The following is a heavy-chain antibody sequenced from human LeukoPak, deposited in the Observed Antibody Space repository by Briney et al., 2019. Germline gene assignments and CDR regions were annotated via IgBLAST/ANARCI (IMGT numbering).Heavy chain of an antibody. J-gene: IGHJ6*03. D-gene: IGHD3-10*01. Sequence: PSETLSLTCAVYGGSFSGYYWSWIRQPPGKGLEWIGEINHSGSTNYNPSLKSRVTISVDTSKNQFSLKLSSVTAADTAAYYCARGLPHFYGSGSYYYYYYYMDVWGKGTTVTVSS. CDR2: INHSGST. CDR3: ARGLPHFYGSGSYYYYYYYMDV. V-gene: IGHV4-34*01. CDR1: GGSFSGYY.